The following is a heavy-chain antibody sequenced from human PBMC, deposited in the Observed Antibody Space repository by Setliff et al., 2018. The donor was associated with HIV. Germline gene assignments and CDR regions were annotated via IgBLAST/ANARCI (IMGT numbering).Heavy chain of an antibody. J-gene: IGHJ4*02. CDR3: ARASSDIPGVDSNYFDD. CDR1: GGSISSRSYY. Sequence: SETLSLTCTVSGGSISSRSYYWSWLRQPAGKGLEWIGRISSGPRYNPSLENRVTISVDTSKSQFFLMLSSVTAADTAVYYCARASSDIPGVDSNYFDDWGQGTLVTVSS. V-gene: IGHV4-61*02. D-gene: IGHD2-2*01. CDR2: ISSGP.